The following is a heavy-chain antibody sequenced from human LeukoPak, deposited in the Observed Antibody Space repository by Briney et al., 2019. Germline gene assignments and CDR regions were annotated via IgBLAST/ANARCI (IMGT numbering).Heavy chain of an antibody. CDR2: IYYSGST. Sequence: SETLSLTCTVSGGSISSSSYYWGWIRQPPGKGLEWIGSIYYSGSTYYNPSLKSRVTISADTSKNQFSLKLSSVTAADTAVYYCARDHPKSVIYWGQGTLVTVSS. CDR3: ARDHPKSVIY. D-gene: IGHD3-22*01. J-gene: IGHJ4*02. V-gene: IGHV4-39*07. CDR1: GGSISSSSYY.